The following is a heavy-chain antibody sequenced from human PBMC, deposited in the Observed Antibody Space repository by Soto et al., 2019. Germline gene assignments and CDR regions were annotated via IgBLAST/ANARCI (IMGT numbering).Heavy chain of an antibody. V-gene: IGHV1-69*06. J-gene: IGHJ6*02. D-gene: IGHD4-17*01. CDR3: PRGGSGYHDYGEYWYYYYGMDV. Sequence: QVQLVQSGAEVKKPGSSVEVSCKASGGTFSSYAISWVRQAPGQGLEWMGGIIPIFGTANYAQKFQGRVTITADKSTSTAHMELRSLRSEDTAVYYCPRGGSGYHDYGEYWYYYYGMDVWGQGTTLTVSS. CDR2: IIPIFGTA. CDR1: GGTFSSYA.